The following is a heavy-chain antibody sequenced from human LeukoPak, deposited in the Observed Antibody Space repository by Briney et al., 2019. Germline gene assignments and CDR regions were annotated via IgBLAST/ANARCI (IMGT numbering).Heavy chain of an antibody. J-gene: IGHJ4*02. Sequence: GGSLRLSCAASGFTFSSYWMSWVRQAPGKGLEWVANIKKDGSEKYYADSVKGRFTISRGNSKNSLYLQMHSLRTEDTALYFCAKETTMIVGGQYFDYWGQGTLVTVSS. CDR1: GFTFSSYW. V-gene: IGHV3-7*03. CDR3: AKETTMIVGGQYFDY. CDR2: IKKDGSEK. D-gene: IGHD3-22*01.